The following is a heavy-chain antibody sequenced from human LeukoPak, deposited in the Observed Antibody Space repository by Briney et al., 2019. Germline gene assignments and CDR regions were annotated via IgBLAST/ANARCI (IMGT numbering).Heavy chain of an antibody. CDR3: ARVGGIVVVTEDAFDI. J-gene: IGHJ3*02. Sequence: SETLSLTCTVSGGSISSYYWSWIRQPPGNGLEWIGYIYYSGSTNYNPSLKSRVTISVDTSKNQFSLKLSSVTAADTAVYYCARVGGIVVVTEDAFDIWGQGTMVTVSS. D-gene: IGHD2-21*02. CDR1: GGSISSYY. V-gene: IGHV4-59*01. CDR2: IYYSGST.